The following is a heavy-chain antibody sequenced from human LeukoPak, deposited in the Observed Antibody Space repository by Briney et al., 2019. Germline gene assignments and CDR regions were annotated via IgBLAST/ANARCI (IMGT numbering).Heavy chain of an antibody. Sequence: SETLSLTCTVSGGSISSSSYYWGWIRQPPGKGLEWIGSIYYSGSTYYNPSLKSRVTISVDTSKNQFSLKLSSVTAADTAVYYCARSGRIAVAGGCWFDPWGQGTLVTVSS. CDR3: ARSGRIAVAGGCWFDP. CDR1: GGSISSSSYY. D-gene: IGHD6-19*01. CDR2: IYYSGST. V-gene: IGHV4-39*01. J-gene: IGHJ5*02.